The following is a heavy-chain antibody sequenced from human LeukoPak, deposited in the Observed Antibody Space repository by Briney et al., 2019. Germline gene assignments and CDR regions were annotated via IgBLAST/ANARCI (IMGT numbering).Heavy chain of an antibody. J-gene: IGHJ4*02. Sequence: SETLSLTCTVSGVSITSNHWSWIRQSPGNGLEWIANVYYSGITNYNPSLKRRVTISVDTSNNQCSLKLSSMTAADTAIYYCARYPMGASYFDYWGQGILVTVSS. CDR1: GVSITSNH. V-gene: IGHV4-59*01. CDR3: ARYPMGASYFDY. D-gene: IGHD2-8*01. CDR2: VYYSGIT.